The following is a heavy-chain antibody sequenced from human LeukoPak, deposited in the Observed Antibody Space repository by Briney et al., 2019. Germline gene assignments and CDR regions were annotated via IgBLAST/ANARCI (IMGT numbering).Heavy chain of an antibody. CDR3: ARGKFWAFDI. J-gene: IGHJ3*02. Sequence: GVSLRLSCAASGFTFSSYWMNWVRQAPGKGLEWVANIKEDGSEKSYVDSVKGRFTISRDNAKTSLYLQMNSLRAEDTAVYYCARGKFWAFDIWGQGTMVTVSS. CDR2: IKEDGSEK. V-gene: IGHV3-7*05. CDR1: GFTFSSYW.